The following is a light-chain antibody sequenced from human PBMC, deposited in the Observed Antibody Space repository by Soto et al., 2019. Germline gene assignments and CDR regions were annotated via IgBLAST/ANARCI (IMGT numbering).Light chain of an antibody. V-gene: IGKV4-1*01. Sequence: DIVMTQSPDSLAVSLGERATINCKSSRNVLNRSNNKNYLAWYQQKPGQPPNLILYCASTRESGVPDRFSGSGSGTDFTLTISSLQAEDVAVYYCQQYYNVPYTFGQGTKLEIK. J-gene: IGKJ2*01. CDR2: CAS. CDR3: QQYYNVPYT. CDR1: RNVLNRSNNKNY.